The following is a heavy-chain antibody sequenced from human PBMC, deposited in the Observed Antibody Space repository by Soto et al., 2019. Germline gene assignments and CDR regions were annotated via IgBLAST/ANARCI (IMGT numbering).Heavy chain of an antibody. J-gene: IGHJ1*01. CDR3: ARQRYSSSWYADFQH. Sequence: GASVKVSCKASGYTFTSYGISWVRQAPGQGLEWMGWISAYNGNTNYAQKFQGRVTITADESTSTAYMELSSLRSEDTAVYYCARQRYSSSWYADFQHWGQGTLVTVSS. CDR1: GYTFTSYG. V-gene: IGHV1-18*01. D-gene: IGHD6-13*01. CDR2: ISAYNGNT.